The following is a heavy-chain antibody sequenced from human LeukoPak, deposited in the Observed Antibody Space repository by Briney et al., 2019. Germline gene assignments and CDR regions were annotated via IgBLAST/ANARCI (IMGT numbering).Heavy chain of an antibody. CDR2: IRSKTDGGTP. CDR1: GFTVSRNY. V-gene: IGHV3-15*01. CDR3: TAWTDLYDY. Sequence: PGGSLRLSCAASGFTVSRNYMSWVRQAPGKGLEWVGRIRSKTDGGTPDYAAPVKGRFIISRDDSRDTLYLQMNSLRIEDTAVYYCTAWTDLYDYWGQGTLVTVSS. J-gene: IGHJ4*02. D-gene: IGHD3/OR15-3a*01.